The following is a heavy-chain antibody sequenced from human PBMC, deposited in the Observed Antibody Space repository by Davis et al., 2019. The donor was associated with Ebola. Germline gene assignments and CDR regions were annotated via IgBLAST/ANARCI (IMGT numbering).Heavy chain of an antibody. V-gene: IGHV1-2*06. Sequence: AASVKVSCKASGYSFLGYYINWVRQAPGQGLEWMGRVNPYSGGTNYAQKFQARVTMTRGTSISTAYMELSRLRSDDTAVYYCARVRYCGGDCSKNYYYGMDVWGKGTTVTVAS. D-gene: IGHD2-21*02. CDR3: ARVRYCGGDCSKNYYYGMDV. CDR2: VNPYSGGT. CDR1: GYSFLGYY. J-gene: IGHJ6*04.